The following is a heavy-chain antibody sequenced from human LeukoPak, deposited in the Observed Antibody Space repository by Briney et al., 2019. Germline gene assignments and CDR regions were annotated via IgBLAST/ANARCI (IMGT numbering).Heavy chain of an antibody. D-gene: IGHD6-19*01. Sequence: PGGSLRLSCAASGITVSSNYMGWVRQAPGKGLEWVSVIYSGGDTYYADSVKGRFTISRDNSKNMIYLEMTSLKAEDTAVYYCAKERNLEIAVAGTIFDYWGQGTLVTVSS. CDR2: IYSGGDT. V-gene: IGHV3-66*01. CDR1: GITVSSNY. J-gene: IGHJ4*02. CDR3: AKERNLEIAVAGTIFDY.